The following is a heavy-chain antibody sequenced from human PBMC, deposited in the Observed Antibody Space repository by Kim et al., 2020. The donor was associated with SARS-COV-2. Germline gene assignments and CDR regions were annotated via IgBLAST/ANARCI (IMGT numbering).Heavy chain of an antibody. CDR3: AKEGGH. J-gene: IGHJ4*02. Sequence: ASVKVSCKASGFTFTFYFMHWVRQAPGQGLEWMGMINRSGGGTNYAQKFQGRVTMTGDTSTNTVYMELSSLRSDDTAVYYCAKEGGHWGQGTLVTVSS. V-gene: IGHV1-46*01. CDR1: GFTFTFYF. CDR2: INRSGGGT. D-gene: IGHD3-16*01.